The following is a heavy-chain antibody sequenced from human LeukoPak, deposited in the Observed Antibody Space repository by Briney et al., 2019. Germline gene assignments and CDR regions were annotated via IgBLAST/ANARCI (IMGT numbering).Heavy chain of an antibody. CDR3: ARVFVPNYYYYYMDV. J-gene: IGHJ6*03. CDR2: IYSGGST. V-gene: IGHV3-53*01. Sequence: GGSLRLSCAASGFTVSSNYMSWVRQAPGKGLEWVSVIYSGGSTYYADSVKGRFTISRDNSKNTLYLQMNSLRAEDTGVYYCARVFVPNYYYYYMDVWGKGTTVTVSS. CDR1: GFTVSSNY.